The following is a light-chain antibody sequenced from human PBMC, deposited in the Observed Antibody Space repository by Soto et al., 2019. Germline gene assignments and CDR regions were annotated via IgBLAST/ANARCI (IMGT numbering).Light chain of an antibody. V-gene: IGKV1-5*01. CDR1: QSVTTW. Sequence: DIQMTQSPSTLSASVGDRVTITCRASQSVTTWLAWYQQKPGTAPRLLIHAASSLNTGVPSRFSGSGAGTEFTLTISSLQPADFATYYCQQFDSYPWTFGRGTKVDIK. CDR3: QQFDSYPWT. CDR2: AAS. J-gene: IGKJ1*01.